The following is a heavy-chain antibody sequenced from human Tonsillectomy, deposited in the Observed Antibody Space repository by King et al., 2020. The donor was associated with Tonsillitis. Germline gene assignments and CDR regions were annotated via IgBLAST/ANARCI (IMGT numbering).Heavy chain of an antibody. J-gene: IGHJ3*02. CDR2: TTGGGGST. Sequence: VQLVESGGGLVQPGGSLRLSCAASGFTFSNYAMTWVRQAPGRGLEWVSSTTGGGGSTYYADSVKGRFTISRDNSRNTLYLQMNSLTAEDTAVYYCAKDRWDGRFYFGSGTVGAFDIWGQGTMVTVSS. D-gene: IGHD3-10*01. CDR3: AKDRWDGRFYFGSGTVGAFDI. CDR1: GFTFSNYA. V-gene: IGHV3-23*04.